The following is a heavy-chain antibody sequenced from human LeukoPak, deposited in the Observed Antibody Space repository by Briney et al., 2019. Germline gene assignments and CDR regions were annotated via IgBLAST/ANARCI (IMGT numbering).Heavy chain of an antibody. Sequence: GGSLRLSCAASGFTFSSYAMSWVRQAPGKGLEWVSAISGSGGSTYYADSVKGRFTISRDNSKNTLYLQMNSLRAEDTAVYYCAKRRAGTGINLGYYYYYGMDVWGQGTTVTVSS. CDR2: ISGSGGST. CDR3: AKRRAGTGINLGYYYYYGMDV. CDR1: GFTFSSYA. D-gene: IGHD6-19*01. J-gene: IGHJ6*02. V-gene: IGHV3-23*01.